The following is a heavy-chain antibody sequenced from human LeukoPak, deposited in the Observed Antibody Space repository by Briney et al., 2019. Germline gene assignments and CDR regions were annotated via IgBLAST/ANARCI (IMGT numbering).Heavy chain of an antibody. Sequence: PGGSLRLSCAASGFTFSDYYMSWIRQAPGKGLEWVSYISSSGSTIYYADSVKGRFTISRDNAKNSLYLQTNSLRAEDTAVYYCARVGMSSSGPNYYYYYMDVWGKGTTVTVSS. V-gene: IGHV3-11*01. D-gene: IGHD6-19*01. CDR1: GFTFSDYY. CDR2: ISSSGSTI. J-gene: IGHJ6*03. CDR3: ARVGMSSSGPNYYYYYMDV.